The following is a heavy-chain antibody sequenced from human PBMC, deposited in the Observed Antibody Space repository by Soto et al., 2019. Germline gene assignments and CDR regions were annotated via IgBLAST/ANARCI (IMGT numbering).Heavy chain of an antibody. V-gene: IGHV4-39*01. CDR1: GGSISSSSYY. Sequence: QLQLQESGPGLVKPSETLSLTCTVSGGSISSSSYYWGWIRQPPGKGLEWIGSIYYSGSTYYNPSLKSRVTISVDTAKNPFSLKLSSVTAADTAVYFGAVTTGEVFDYWGQGTLVTVSS. CDR3: AVTTGEVFDY. D-gene: IGHD4-17*01. CDR2: IYYSGST. J-gene: IGHJ4*02.